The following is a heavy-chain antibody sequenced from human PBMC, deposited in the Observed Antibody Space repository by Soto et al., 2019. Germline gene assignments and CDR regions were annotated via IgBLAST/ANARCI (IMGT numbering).Heavy chain of an antibody. Sequence: EVQLVESGGGLVQPGGSLRLSCAASGFTFSTYDMHWVRQATGKGLEWVSGIGTGGDTYYAGSVKGRLTISRENAKNSLDVKMSGLRAGDTAVYYCARSHYGAGMYYNERHFDPWGQGTLVTVSS. CDR3: ARSHYGAGMYYNERHFDP. V-gene: IGHV3-13*01. J-gene: IGHJ5*02. CDR1: GFTFSTYD. CDR2: IGTGGDT. D-gene: IGHD3-10*01.